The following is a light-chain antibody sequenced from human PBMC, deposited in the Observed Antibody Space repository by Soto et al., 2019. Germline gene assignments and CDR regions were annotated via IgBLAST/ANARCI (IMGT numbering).Light chain of an antibody. CDR2: EVS. CDR1: SNDVGGFNY. V-gene: IGLV2-14*01. J-gene: IGLJ2*01. Sequence: QSALSHPASLSGSPGQSITISCTGTSNDVGGFNYVSWYQHHPGKAPKLMIYEVSHRPSGVSNRFSGSRSGNTASLTISGLQAEDEADYYCSSYTSINTVLFGGGTKVTVL. CDR3: SSYTSINTVL.